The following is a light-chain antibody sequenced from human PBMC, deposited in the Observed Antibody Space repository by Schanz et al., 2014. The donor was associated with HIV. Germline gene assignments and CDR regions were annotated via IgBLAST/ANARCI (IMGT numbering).Light chain of an antibody. CDR2: EVS. V-gene: IGLV2-23*02. J-gene: IGLJ2*01. CDR3: TTWDDSQIGHL. Sequence: QSVLTQPASVSGSPGQSITISCTGTSTDVGSYNLVSWYQHHPGKAPKMMIFEVSKRPSGVSNRFSGSKSGNTASLTISGLQAEDEADYYCTTWDDSQIGHLFGGGTKLTVL. CDR1: STDVGSYNL.